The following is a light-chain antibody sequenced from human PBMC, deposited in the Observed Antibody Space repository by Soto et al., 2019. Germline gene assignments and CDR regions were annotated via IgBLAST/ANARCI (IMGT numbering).Light chain of an antibody. CDR2: GTS. CDR3: QMFGGSPSFT. V-gene: IGKV3-20*01. Sequence: IVLTQSPGTLSLSPGESATLACRASQTISSSYLAWYQQKPGQAPRLLIYGTSIRATGIPDRFSGSGSGTDFALTISRLEPEDFAVYYCQMFGGSPSFTFGPGTKVDIK. J-gene: IGKJ3*01. CDR1: QTISSSY.